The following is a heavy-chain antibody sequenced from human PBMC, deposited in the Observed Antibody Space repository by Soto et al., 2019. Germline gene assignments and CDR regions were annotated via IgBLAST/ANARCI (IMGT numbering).Heavy chain of an antibody. D-gene: IGHD3-10*01. Sequence: PGGSLRLSCVASGFTFSSYTLNWVRQTPGKGLEWVASTTNNSNYIYYAASVEGRFTISRDNAKGSLFLHMNSLRAEDTAVYFCATEPPGAGAFNFWGQGTLVTVSS. J-gene: IGHJ3*01. CDR1: GFTFSSYT. CDR3: ATEPPGAGAFNF. CDR2: TTNNSNYI. V-gene: IGHV3-21*06.